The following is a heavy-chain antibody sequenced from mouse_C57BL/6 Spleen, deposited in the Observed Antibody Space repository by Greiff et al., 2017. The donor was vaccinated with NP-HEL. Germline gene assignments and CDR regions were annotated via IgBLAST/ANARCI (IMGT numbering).Heavy chain of an antibody. CDR1: GYTFTSYW. CDR2: IDPSDSYT. V-gene: IGHV1-59*01. D-gene: IGHD2-3*01. J-gene: IGHJ3*01. CDR3: ARPYDGYSWFAY. Sequence: QVQLQQPGAELVRPGTSVKLSCKASGYTFTSYWMHWVKQRPGQGLEWIGVIDPSDSYTNYNQKFKGKATLTVDTSSSTAYMQLSSLTSADSAVYYCARPYDGYSWFAYWGQGTLVTVSA.